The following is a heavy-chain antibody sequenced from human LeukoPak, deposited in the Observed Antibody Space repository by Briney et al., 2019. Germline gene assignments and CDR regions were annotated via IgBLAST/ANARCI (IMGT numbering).Heavy chain of an antibody. D-gene: IGHD4-23*01. V-gene: IGHV4-38-2*02. CDR2: IYHSGST. CDR3: ARDRADGGNSPTSDY. J-gene: IGHJ4*02. CDR1: GYSISSGYY. Sequence: SETLSLTCTVSGYSISSGYYWGWIRQPPGKGLEWIGSIYHSGSTYYNPSLKSRVTISVDTSKNQFSLKLSSVTAADTAVYYCARDRADGGNSPTSDYWGQGTLVTVSS.